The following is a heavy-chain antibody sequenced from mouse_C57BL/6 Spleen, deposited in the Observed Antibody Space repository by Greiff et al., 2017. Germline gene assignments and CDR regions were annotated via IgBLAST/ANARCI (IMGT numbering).Heavy chain of an antibody. Sequence: QVQLQQPGAELVKPGASVKMSCKASGYTFTSYWITWVKQRPGQGLEWIGDIYPGSGSTNYNEKFKSKATLTVDTSSSTAYMQLSSLTSEDSAVYYCARSRAGTNWFAYWGQGTLVTVSA. J-gene: IGHJ3*01. CDR1: GYTFTSYW. V-gene: IGHV1-55*01. D-gene: IGHD3-3*01. CDR3: ARSRAGTNWFAY. CDR2: IYPGSGST.